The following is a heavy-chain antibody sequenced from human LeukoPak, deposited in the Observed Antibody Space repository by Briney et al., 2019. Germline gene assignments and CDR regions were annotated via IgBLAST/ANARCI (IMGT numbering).Heavy chain of an antibody. Sequence: RASVKVSCKASGYTFITYDINWVRQAPGQGPEWMGWMNPNSGSTGYAQKFQGRVTMTRDTSISTAYLDLSSLRSEDTAVFYCVRSVPAQGTAMALFDYWGQGTLVTVSS. CDR1: GYTFITYD. V-gene: IGHV1-8*01. CDR2: MNPNSGST. D-gene: IGHD6-19*01. CDR3: VRSVPAQGTAMALFDY. J-gene: IGHJ4*02.